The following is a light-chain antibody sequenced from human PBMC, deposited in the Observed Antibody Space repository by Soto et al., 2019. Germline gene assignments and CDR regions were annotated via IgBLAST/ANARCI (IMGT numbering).Light chain of an antibody. V-gene: IGKV1-27*01. CDR1: QGISND. CDR2: AAS. Sequence: DIQMTQSPPSLSASVGDRVTITCRASQGISNDLAWYQQKPGKIPKLLIYAASTLQSGVPPRFSGSGSGTDFTLTISSLQPEDVATYYCQKYRSWTFGQGTKVEIK. J-gene: IGKJ1*01. CDR3: QKYRSWT.